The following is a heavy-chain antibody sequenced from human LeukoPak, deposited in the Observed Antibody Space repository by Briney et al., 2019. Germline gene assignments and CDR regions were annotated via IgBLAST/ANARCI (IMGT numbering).Heavy chain of an antibody. Sequence: IHSSGGTTYNPYLKSRVTMSIDMSKNQFSLKLSSMTAADTAVYYCARFSSGCITDSCYVDYWGQGILVTVSS. D-gene: IGHD2-2*01. CDR2: IHSSGGT. CDR3: ARFSSGCITDSCYVDY. V-gene: IGHV4-4*07. J-gene: IGHJ4*02.